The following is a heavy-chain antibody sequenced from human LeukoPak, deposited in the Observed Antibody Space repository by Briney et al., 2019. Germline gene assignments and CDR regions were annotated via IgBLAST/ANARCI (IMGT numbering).Heavy chain of an antibody. V-gene: IGHV1-69*13. CDR3: ASPGSSGWYY. CDR1: GYTFTSYA. Sequence: GASVKVSCKASGYTFTSYAISWVRQAPGQGLEWMGGIIPIFGTANYAQKFQGRVTITADESTSTVYIELSSLRSEDTAVYYCASPGSSGWYYWGQGTLVTVSS. D-gene: IGHD6-19*01. CDR2: IIPIFGTA. J-gene: IGHJ4*02.